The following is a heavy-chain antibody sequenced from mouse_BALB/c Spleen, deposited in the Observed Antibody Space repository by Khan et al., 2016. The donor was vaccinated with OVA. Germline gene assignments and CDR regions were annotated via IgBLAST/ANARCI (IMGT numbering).Heavy chain of an antibody. J-gene: IGHJ3*01. CDR3: TRRHRTCAWVAD. CDR2: ISSGSNTI. CDR1: GFTFSSFG. V-gene: IGHV5-17*02. Sequence: EVELVESGGGLVQPGGSRKLSCAASGFTFSSFGMHWVRQAPEKGLEWVAYISSGSNTIYYADTVKGRLPISRDNPKNTLFLQMTSLRSEDTAMYYCTRRHRTCAWVADWGQGTLVTVSA. D-gene: IGHD2-14*01.